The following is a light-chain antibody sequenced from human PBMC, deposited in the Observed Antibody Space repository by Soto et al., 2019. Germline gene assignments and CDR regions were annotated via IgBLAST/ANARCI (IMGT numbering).Light chain of an antibody. Sequence: QPVLTQPASVSGSPGQSITISCTGSNSDVGTYNLVSWYQQYPGRAPKLILYEDTKRPSGISNRFSGSKSGNTASLAISGLQAEDEADYYCCSYVGSITYVFGTGTKLTVL. CDR1: NSDVGTYNL. J-gene: IGLJ1*01. CDR2: EDT. V-gene: IGLV2-23*01. CDR3: CSYVGSITYV.